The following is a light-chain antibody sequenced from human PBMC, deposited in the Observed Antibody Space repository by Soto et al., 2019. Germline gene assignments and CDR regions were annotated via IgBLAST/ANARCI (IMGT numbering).Light chain of an antibody. CDR2: AAS. V-gene: IGKV1-27*01. Sequence: DVQMTQSPSSLSASVGDRVTITCRASQGINNYLAWYQQKPGKALKFLIYAASTLQSGVPDRFNGSGSGTEFSLTTTSLQPEDDATYYCQQYDRAPRTFGQGTKVEIK. CDR1: QGINNY. J-gene: IGKJ1*01. CDR3: QQYDRAPRT.